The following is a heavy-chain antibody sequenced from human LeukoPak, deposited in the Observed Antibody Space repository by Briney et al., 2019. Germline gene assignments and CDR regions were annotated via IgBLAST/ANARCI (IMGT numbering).Heavy chain of an antibody. CDR3: ARGSGYDLGDVFDI. CDR2: ISSSSSYI. CDR1: GFTFSTYS. Sequence: PGGCLRLSCAASGFTFSTYSMNWVRQAPGKGLEWVSSISSSSSYIYYADSVKGRFTISRDNAKNSLYLQMNSLRVEDTAVYDCARGSGYDLGDVFDIWGQGTMVTVSS. D-gene: IGHD5-12*01. J-gene: IGHJ3*02. V-gene: IGHV3-21*01.